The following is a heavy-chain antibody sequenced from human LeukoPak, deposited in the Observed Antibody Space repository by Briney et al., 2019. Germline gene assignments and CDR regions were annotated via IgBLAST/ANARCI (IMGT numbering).Heavy chain of an antibody. D-gene: IGHD2-21*02. CDR2: LWYDGRTK. V-gene: IGHV3-33*01. CDR1: GFTFSSHG. J-gene: IGHJ4*02. Sequence: GGSLRLSCAASGFTFSSHGMHGVRQAPGEGGGWVADLWYDGRTKYYAESVRGRFTISRDNSKNTLCLQMNRLRAEDTAVYYCARDYCGGDCYVDYWGEGTLVTVSS. CDR3: ARDYCGGDCYVDY.